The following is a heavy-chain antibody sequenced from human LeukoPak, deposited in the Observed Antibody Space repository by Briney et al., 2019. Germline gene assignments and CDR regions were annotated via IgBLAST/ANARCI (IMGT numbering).Heavy chain of an antibody. CDR2: ISGSGGST. Sequence: GGSLRLSCAASGFTFSSYAMSRVRQAPGKGLEWVSAISGSGGSTYYADSVKGRFTISRDNSKNTLYLQMNSLRAEDTAVYYCAKIRLRLVLVVPAAMAYMDVWGKGTTVTVSS. CDR3: AKIRLRLVLVVPAAMAYMDV. V-gene: IGHV3-23*01. CDR1: GFTFSSYA. J-gene: IGHJ6*03. D-gene: IGHD2-2*01.